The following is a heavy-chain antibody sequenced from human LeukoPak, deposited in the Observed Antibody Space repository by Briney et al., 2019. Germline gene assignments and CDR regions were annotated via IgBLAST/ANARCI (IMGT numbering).Heavy chain of an antibody. D-gene: IGHD3-10*01. CDR2: INWNGDRT. Sequence: GGSLRLSCAASGFTFHDYDMSWVRHSPGKRLEWGSGINWNGDRTVYADSVKGRFTISRDNAKKSLYLQMNSLRAEDTALYYCARRDYYGSGSPDFWGQGTLVTVSS. CDR3: ARRDYYGSGSPDF. J-gene: IGHJ4*02. V-gene: IGHV3-20*04. CDR1: GFTFHDYD.